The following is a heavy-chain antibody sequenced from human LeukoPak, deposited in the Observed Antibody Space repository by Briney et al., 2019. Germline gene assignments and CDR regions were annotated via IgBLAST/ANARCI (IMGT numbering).Heavy chain of an antibody. CDR2: IGRSDGST. CDR3: AKVAESSGYSFDC. D-gene: IGHD3-22*01. Sequence: GGSLRLSCAASGFTFSSYAMSWVRQAPGKGLEWVSTIGRSDGSTFYADSVKGRFTISRDNSKNTLYLQMNSLRAEDTAVYYCAKVAESSGYSFDCWGQGTLVTVFS. V-gene: IGHV3-23*01. J-gene: IGHJ4*02. CDR1: GFTFSSYA.